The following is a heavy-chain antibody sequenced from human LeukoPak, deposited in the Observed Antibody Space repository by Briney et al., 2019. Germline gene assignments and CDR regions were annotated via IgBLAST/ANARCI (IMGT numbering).Heavy chain of an antibody. J-gene: IGHJ4*02. CDR2: IKQDGSEK. CDR1: GFTFSSYW. CDR3: ARGGGSSSWHGFTPIDY. Sequence: PGGSLRLSCAASGFTFSSYWMSWVRQAPGKGLEWVANIKQDGSEKYYVDSVKGRFTISRDNAKNSLYLQMNSLRAEDTAVYYCARGGGSSSWHGFTPIDYWGQGTLVTVSS. V-gene: IGHV3-7*03. D-gene: IGHD2-2*01.